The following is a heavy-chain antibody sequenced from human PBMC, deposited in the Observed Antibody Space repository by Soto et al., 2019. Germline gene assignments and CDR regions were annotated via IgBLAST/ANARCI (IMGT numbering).Heavy chain of an antibody. V-gene: IGHV3-23*01. Sequence: GGSLRLSCAASGFTFSSYAMSWVRQAPGKGLEWVSAISGSGGSTYYADSVKGRFTIPRDNSKNTLYLQMNSLRAEDTAVYYCAKDPLYSSSYLPSYYFDYWGQGTLVTVSS. CDR1: GFTFSSYA. D-gene: IGHD6-13*01. J-gene: IGHJ4*02. CDR2: ISGSGGST. CDR3: AKDPLYSSSYLPSYYFDY.